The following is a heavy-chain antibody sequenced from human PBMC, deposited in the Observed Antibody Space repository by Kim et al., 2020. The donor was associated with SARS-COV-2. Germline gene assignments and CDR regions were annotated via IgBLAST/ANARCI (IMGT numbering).Heavy chain of an antibody. J-gene: IGHJ6*02. CDR1: GGTFSSYA. CDR2: IIPIFGTA. D-gene: IGHD6-6*01. CDR3: ARDLEYSSSNSSYYYYYYGMDV. Sequence: SVKVSCKASGGTFSSYAISWVRQAPGQGLEWMGGIIPIFGTANYAQKFQGRVTITADESTSTAYMELSSLRSEDTAVYYCARDLEYSSSNSSYYYYYYGMDVWGQGTTVTVSS. V-gene: IGHV1-69*13.